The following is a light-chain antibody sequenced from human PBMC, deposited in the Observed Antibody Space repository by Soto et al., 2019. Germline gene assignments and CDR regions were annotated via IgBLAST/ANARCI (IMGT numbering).Light chain of an antibody. Sequence: EIVLTQSPAALSLSPGGRATLSCRASQTVTNHLAWYQQKAGQPPRLLIFDASTRASGIPPRFSGSGSGTDLTLTISRVDPDDFAVYYCQQRMNWPLTFGGGTKVDIK. CDR2: DAS. J-gene: IGKJ4*01. V-gene: IGKV3-11*01. CDR1: QTVTNH. CDR3: QQRMNWPLT.